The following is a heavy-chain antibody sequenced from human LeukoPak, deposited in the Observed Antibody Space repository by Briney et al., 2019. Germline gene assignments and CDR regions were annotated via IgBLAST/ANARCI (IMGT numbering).Heavy chain of an antibody. V-gene: IGHV1-2*02. CDR3: ARGVPSFTLFGEVIY. J-gene: IGHJ4*02. CDR2: INPNNGGT. CDR1: GYNFPGYD. D-gene: IGHD3-3*01. Sequence: ASVKVSCKTSGYNFPGYDIHWVRQAPGHGPEWMGLINPNNGGTEYAQRFQGRVTMTRDTSISTAFMELSGLRSDDTAVYYCARGVPSFTLFGEVIYWGQGTAVTVSS.